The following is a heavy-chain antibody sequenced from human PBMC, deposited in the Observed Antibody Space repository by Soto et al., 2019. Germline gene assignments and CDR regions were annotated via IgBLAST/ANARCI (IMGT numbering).Heavy chain of an antibody. CDR2: ISSSSSYI. Sequence: GGSLRLSCAASGFTFSSYSMNWVRQAPGKGLEWVSSISSSSSYIYYADSVKGRFTISRDNAKNSLYLQMNSLRAEDTAVYYCARDEMDIVVVVAAPYYMDVWGKGTTVTVSS. J-gene: IGHJ6*03. D-gene: IGHD2-15*01. CDR3: ARDEMDIVVVVAAPYYMDV. V-gene: IGHV3-21*01. CDR1: GFTFSSYS.